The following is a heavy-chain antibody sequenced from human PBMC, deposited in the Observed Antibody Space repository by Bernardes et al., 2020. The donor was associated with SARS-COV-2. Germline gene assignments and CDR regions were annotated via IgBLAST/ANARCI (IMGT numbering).Heavy chain of an antibody. CDR2: INHSGST. CDR3: ARWSTVTTFYYYDGMDV. D-gene: IGHD4-17*01. V-gene: IGHV4-34*01. CDR1: GGSFRGSY. Sequence: SETLSLTCAVYGGSFRGSYWSWIRQPPGQGLEWIGEINHSGSTNYNPSLKSRVTISVDTSKNQFSLKLSSVTAADTAVYYCARWSTVTTFYYYDGMDVWGQGTTVTGSS. J-gene: IGHJ6*02.